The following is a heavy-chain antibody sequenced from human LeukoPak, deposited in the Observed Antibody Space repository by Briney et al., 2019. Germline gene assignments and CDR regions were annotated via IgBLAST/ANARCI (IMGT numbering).Heavy chain of an antibody. CDR1: GFTFSDHW. Sequence: GGSLRLSCAASGFTFSDHWMSWVRQAPGKGLEWVANINQHGTEKYYVDSVKGRFTISRDNAKNSLYLQMNSLRADDTAVYYCARALYCSGGGCYAPGFYYFDSWGQGTLVTVSS. CDR3: ARALYCSGGGCYAPGFYYFDS. CDR2: INQHGTEK. V-gene: IGHV3-7*03. D-gene: IGHD2-15*01. J-gene: IGHJ4*02.